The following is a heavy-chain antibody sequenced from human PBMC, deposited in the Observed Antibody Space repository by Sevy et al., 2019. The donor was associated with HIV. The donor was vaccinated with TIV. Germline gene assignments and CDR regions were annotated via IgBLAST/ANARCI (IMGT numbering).Heavy chain of an antibody. CDR2: IYPGDSDT. J-gene: IGHJ5*02. Sequence: GESLKISCKGSGYSFTSYWNAWVRQMPGKGLEWVGIIYPGDSDTRYSPSFQGQVTISADKSISTAYLQWSSLKASDTAMYYCARYGSNHEDRYNWLDPGGRGTRVTVSS. D-gene: IGHD2-2*01. V-gene: IGHV5-51*01. CDR3: ARYGSNHEDRYNWLDP. CDR1: GYSFTSYW.